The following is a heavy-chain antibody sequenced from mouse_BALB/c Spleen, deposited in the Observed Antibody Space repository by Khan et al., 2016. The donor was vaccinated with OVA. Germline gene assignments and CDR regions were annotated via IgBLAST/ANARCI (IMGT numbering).Heavy chain of an antibody. J-gene: IGHJ2*01. CDR2: ICVGGSK. CDR1: GFSFTSYG. CDR3: ARLEAI. D-gene: IGHD3-2*02. Sequence: QVQLEESGPGLVAPSQCLSITCTVSGFSFTSYGVYWVRQPSRKGLEWLGGICVGGSKNYNSDLMARLSISKDNSKNKVFLIVNSLQTDDTTVYYCARLEAIWGQGTTLTVS. V-gene: IGHV2-9*02.